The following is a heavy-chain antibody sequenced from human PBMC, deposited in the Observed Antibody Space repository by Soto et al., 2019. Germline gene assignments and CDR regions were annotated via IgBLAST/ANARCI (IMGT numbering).Heavy chain of an antibody. CDR3: AREGYYYDSSGYYLNWFDP. Sequence: QVQLVQSGAEVKKPGASVKVSCKASGYTFTGYYMHWVRQAPGQGPEWMGWINPNSGGTNYAQKFQGWVTMPRDTFISTAYMELRMLRSDETAVYYCAREGYYYDSSGYYLNWFDPWGQGTLVTVSS. V-gene: IGHV1-2*04. D-gene: IGHD3-22*01. CDR1: GYTFTGYY. J-gene: IGHJ5*02. CDR2: INPNSGGT.